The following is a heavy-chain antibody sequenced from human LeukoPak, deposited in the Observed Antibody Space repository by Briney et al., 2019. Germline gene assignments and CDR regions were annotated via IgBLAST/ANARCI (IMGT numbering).Heavy chain of an antibody. CDR3: AKDGCGGDCYHNWFDP. CDR1: GFTFSSYW. J-gene: IGHJ5*02. Sequence: PGGSLRLSCAASGFTFSSYWMSWVRQAPGKGLEWVANIKQDGSEKYYVDSVKGRFTISRDNSKNTLYLQMNSLRAEDTAVYYCAKDGCGGDCYHNWFDPWGQGTLVTVSS. CDR2: IKQDGSEK. V-gene: IGHV3-7*03. D-gene: IGHD2-21*02.